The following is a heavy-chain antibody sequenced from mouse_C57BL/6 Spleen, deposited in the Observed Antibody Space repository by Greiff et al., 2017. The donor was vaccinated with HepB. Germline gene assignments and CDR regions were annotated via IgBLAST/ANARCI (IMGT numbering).Heavy chain of an antibody. CDR2: ISSGGSYT. CDR1: GFTFSSYG. D-gene: IGHD2-3*01. CDR3: ARQGNDGYVFDY. J-gene: IGHJ2*01. V-gene: IGHV5-6*01. Sequence: EVQLVESGGDLVKPGGSLKLSCAASGFTFSSYGMSWVRQTPDKRLEWVATISSGGSYTYYPDSVKGRFTISRDNAKNTLYLQMSSLKSEDTAMYYCARQGNDGYVFDYWGQGTTLTVSS.